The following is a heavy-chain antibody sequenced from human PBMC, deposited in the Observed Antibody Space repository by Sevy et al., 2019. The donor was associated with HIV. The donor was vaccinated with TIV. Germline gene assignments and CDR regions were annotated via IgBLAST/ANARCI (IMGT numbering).Heavy chain of an antibody. CDR2: ISSSSSTI. CDR3: ARGLGGSYYALDAFDI. Sequence: GGSLRLSCAASGFTFSSYSMNWVRQAPRKGLEWVSYISSSSSTIYYADSVKGRFTISRDNAKNSLYLQMNSLRDEDTAVYYCARGLGGSYYALDAFDIWGQGTMVTVSS. J-gene: IGHJ3*02. D-gene: IGHD1-26*01. CDR1: GFTFSSYS. V-gene: IGHV3-48*02.